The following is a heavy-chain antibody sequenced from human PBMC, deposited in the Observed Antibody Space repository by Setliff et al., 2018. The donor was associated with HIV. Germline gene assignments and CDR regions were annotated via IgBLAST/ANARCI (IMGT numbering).Heavy chain of an antibody. CDR1: GYSCTGDY. CDR2: INPNSGGT. Sequence: VKDTCKASGYSCTGDYMHWVRQAPGQWLGGMGRINPNSGGTNYAKKLQGRVTMTTDTSTSTAYMALSRLRSDDTAVYYCARASRERAGKGYYYYMDVWGKGTTVTVSS. J-gene: IGHJ6*03. CDR3: ARASRERAGKGYYYYMDV. V-gene: IGHV1-2*06. D-gene: IGHD3-10*01.